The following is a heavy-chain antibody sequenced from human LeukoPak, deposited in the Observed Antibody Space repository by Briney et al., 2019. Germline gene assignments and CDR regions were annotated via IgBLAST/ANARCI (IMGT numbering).Heavy chain of an antibody. Sequence: LETLSLTCAVYGGSFSGYYWSWIRQPPGKGLEWIGEINHSGSTNYNPSLKSRVTISVDTSKNQFSLKLSSVTAADTAVYYCARAGGVVPGNNYYFDYWGRGTLVTVSS. V-gene: IGHV4-34*01. J-gene: IGHJ4*02. CDR3: ARAGGVVPGNNYYFDY. D-gene: IGHD2-2*01. CDR2: INHSGST. CDR1: GGSFSGYY.